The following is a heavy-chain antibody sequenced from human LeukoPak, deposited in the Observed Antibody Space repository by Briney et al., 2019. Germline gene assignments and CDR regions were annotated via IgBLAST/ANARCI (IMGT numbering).Heavy chain of an antibody. Sequence: GGSLRLSCAASGFTFSSYSMNWARQAPGKGLEWVSYISSSSSTIYYADSVKGRFTISRDNAKNSLYLQMNSLTAEDTAVYYCARDRGPLDYWGQGTPVTVSS. J-gene: IGHJ4*02. V-gene: IGHV3-48*01. CDR2: ISSSSSTI. CDR3: ARDRGPLDY. CDR1: GFTFSSYS. D-gene: IGHD5-12*01.